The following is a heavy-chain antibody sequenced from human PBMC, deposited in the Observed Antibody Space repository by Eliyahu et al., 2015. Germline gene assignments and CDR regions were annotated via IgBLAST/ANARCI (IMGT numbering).Heavy chain of an antibody. CDR3: AKNRGSYYDLPLDY. J-gene: IGHJ4*02. V-gene: IGHV3-23*04. Sequence: EVQLVASGGDLVQPGGSLRLSCVASGFSFSNSAMTWVRQAPGKGLEWVSATSSANSRTYYADSVRGRFTISRDNSKNTLFLQMNSLRVEDTAIYYCAKNRGSYYDLPLDYWGQGTLVTVSS. CDR1: GFSFSNSA. CDR2: TSSANSRT. D-gene: IGHD3-22*01.